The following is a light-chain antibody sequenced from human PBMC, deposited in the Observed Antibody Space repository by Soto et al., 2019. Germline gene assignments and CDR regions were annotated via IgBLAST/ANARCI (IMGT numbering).Light chain of an antibody. J-gene: IGKJ4*01. CDR3: QPYGSELT. Sequence: EIVLTQSPGTLSLSPGERATVSCRATQTVSSSYIAWYQQKPGQAPRLLIYGASSRATGIPDRFSGSGSGTDFTLTINRLEPEDFAVYYCQPYGSELTFGGGTKVEIK. CDR1: QTVSSSY. V-gene: IGKV3-20*01. CDR2: GAS.